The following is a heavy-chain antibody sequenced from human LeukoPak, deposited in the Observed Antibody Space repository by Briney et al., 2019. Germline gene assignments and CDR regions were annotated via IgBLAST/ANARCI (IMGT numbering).Heavy chain of an antibody. Sequence: GGSLRLSCAASGFTFSSYAMHWVRQPPGKGLEWVSGISWNSGSICYADSVKGRFTISRDNAKNSLYLQMNSLSAGDTALYYCAKGSGGYYGSGKSMFDPWGQGTVVSVSS. V-gene: IGHV3-9*01. CDR2: ISWNSGSI. CDR1: GFTFSSYA. CDR3: AKGSGGYYGSGKSMFDP. J-gene: IGHJ5*02. D-gene: IGHD3-10*01.